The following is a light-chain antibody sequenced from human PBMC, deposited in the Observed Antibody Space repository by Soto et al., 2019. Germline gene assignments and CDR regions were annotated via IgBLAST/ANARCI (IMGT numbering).Light chain of an antibody. CDR1: QSVSSS. Sequence: IVMTQSPATLTVSPGERATLSCRASQSVSSSLAWYQQKPGQPPRLLLYGASTRATGSPARFSGSGSGTKFTLTISSLQSEDFAVYYCQQYNNWPPTTFGQGTRLEIK. V-gene: IGKV3-15*01. J-gene: IGKJ5*01. CDR3: QQYNNWPPTT. CDR2: GAS.